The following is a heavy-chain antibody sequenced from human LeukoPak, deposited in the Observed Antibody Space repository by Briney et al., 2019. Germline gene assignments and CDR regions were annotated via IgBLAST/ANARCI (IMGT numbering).Heavy chain of an antibody. CDR3: ARGGGAYGSGSYYPNWFDP. V-gene: IGHV4-59*01. CDR2: IYYSGST. D-gene: IGHD3-10*01. Sequence: SETLSLTCTVSGGSISSYYWSWIRQPPGKGLEWVGYIYYSGSTNYNPSLKSRVTISVDTSTNQFSLKLSSVTAAGTAVYFCARGGGAYGSGSYYPNWFDPWGQGTLVTVSS. CDR1: GGSISSYY. J-gene: IGHJ5*02.